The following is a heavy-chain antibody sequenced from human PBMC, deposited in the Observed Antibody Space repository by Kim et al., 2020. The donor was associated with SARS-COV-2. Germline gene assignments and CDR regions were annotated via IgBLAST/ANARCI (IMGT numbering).Heavy chain of an antibody. CDR3: ARVPGYGMDV. CDR2: DT. V-gene: IGHV5-51*01. Sequence: DTRYSPSFQGQVTISADKSISTAYLQWSSLKASDTAMYYCARVPGYGMDVWGQGTTVTVSS. J-gene: IGHJ6*02.